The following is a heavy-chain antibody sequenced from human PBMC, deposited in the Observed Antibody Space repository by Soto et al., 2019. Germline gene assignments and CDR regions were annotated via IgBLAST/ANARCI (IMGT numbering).Heavy chain of an antibody. J-gene: IGHJ3*02. V-gene: IGHV1-2*02. CDR3: VSANHYDSSGSLDAFDI. Sequence: ASVKVSCKASGYIFTDFYMHWVRQAPGQGPEWMGWINPDTGGTNYAQRFQDRVTMTRDRSIGTAYMELSRLRSDDTAVYYCVSANHYDSSGSLDAFDIWGQGTMVTVSS. CDR1: GYIFTDFY. D-gene: IGHD3-22*01. CDR2: INPDTGGT.